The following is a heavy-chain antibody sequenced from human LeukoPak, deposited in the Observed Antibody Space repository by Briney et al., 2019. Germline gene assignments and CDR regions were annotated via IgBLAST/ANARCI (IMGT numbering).Heavy chain of an antibody. V-gene: IGHV1-46*01. Sequence: ASVKVSCKASRYTFTSYYMHWVRQAPGQGLEWMGIINPSGGSTSYAQKFQGRVTMIRDTSTSTVYMELSSLRSEDTAVYYCARDLLRFLEWLPTYYYYGMDVWGQGTTVTVSS. CDR3: ARDLLRFLEWLPTYYYYGMDV. CDR1: RYTFTSYY. J-gene: IGHJ6*02. D-gene: IGHD3-3*01. CDR2: INPSGGST.